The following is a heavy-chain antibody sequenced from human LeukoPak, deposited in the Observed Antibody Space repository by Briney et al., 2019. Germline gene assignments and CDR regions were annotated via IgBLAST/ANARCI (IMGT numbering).Heavy chain of an antibody. V-gene: IGHV3-66*01. CDR1: GFSVSTNF. CDR3: AKSFETGTYYGPNAFEI. CDR2: MYGDGST. D-gene: IGHD3-22*01. J-gene: IGHJ3*02. Sequence: GGSLRLSCAASGFSVSTNFMTWVRQAPGKGLDWVSIMYGDGSTYNADSVKGRFTISRDNSNNTVFLQMNSLRTEDTAAYYCAKSFETGTYYGPNAFEIWGQGTVLTVAS.